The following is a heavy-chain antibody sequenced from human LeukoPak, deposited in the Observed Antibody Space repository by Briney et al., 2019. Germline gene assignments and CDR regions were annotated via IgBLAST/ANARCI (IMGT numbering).Heavy chain of an antibody. CDR3: ARRAPYCGGDCYSLFDY. CDR1: GYSFTSYW. D-gene: IGHD2-21*02. V-gene: IGHV5-51*01. Sequence: GESLKISCKGSGYSFTSYWIGWVRQMPGKGLEWMGIIYPGDSDTRYSPSFQGQVTISADKSISTAYLQWSSLQASDTAMYYCARRAPYCGGDCYSLFDYWGQGTLVTVSS. J-gene: IGHJ4*02. CDR2: IYPGDSDT.